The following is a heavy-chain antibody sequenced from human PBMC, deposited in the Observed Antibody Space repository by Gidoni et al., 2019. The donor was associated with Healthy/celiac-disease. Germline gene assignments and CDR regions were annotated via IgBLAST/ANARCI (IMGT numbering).Heavy chain of an antibody. Sequence: QVQLVQSGAEVKKPGSSVKVSCKASGGTFSSYAISWVRQAPGQGLEWMGGIIPIFGTANYAQKFQGRVTITADKSTSTAYMELSSLRSEDTAVYYCATAFPYGSGSSLYYYYMDVWGKGTTVTVSS. CDR3: ATAFPYGSGSSLYYYYMDV. D-gene: IGHD3-10*01. CDR2: IIPIFGTA. V-gene: IGHV1-69*06. J-gene: IGHJ6*03. CDR1: GGTFSSYA.